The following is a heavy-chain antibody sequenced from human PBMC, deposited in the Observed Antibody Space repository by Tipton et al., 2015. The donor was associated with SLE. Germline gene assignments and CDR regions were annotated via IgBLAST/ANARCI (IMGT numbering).Heavy chain of an antibody. CDR1: GVSISSNDYQ. CDR3: ARGIAARNYFDY. Sequence: TLSLTCIVSGVSISSNDYQWGWIRQPPGKGLEWLGSLYYSGNTYYNPSLKSRVSFSADTSKNHFSLTLRSVTAADTAVYFCARGIAARNYFDYWGQGTLVTASS. D-gene: IGHD6-6*01. V-gene: IGHV4-39*07. CDR2: LYYSGNT. J-gene: IGHJ4*02.